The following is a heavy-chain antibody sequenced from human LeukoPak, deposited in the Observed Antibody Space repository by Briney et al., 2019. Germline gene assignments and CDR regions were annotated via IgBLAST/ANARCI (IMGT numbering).Heavy chain of an antibody. CDR1: GFTFSSYS. D-gene: IGHD3-22*01. V-gene: IGHV3-21*01. CDR3: ARAETYYYDSSGYYYVY. CDR2: ISSSSSYI. J-gene: IGHJ4*02. Sequence: PGGSLTLSCAASGFTFSSYSMNWVRQAPGKGLEWVSSISSSSSYIYYADSVKGRFTISRDNAKNSLYLQMNSLRAEDMAVYYCARAETYYYDSSGYYYVYWGQGTLVTVSS.